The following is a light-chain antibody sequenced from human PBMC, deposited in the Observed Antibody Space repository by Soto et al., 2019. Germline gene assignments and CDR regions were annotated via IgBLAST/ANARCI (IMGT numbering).Light chain of an antibody. V-gene: IGKV3-15*01. CDR3: QQYTNWPLI. Sequence: EIVLTQSPGTLSLSPGERATLSCRASQSVSSSYLAWYQQKPGQAPRLLIYGASTTATGIPARFSGSGSGTEFTLTISSLQSADFAVYYCQQYTNWPLIFGQGTRLEIK. CDR1: QSVSSSY. J-gene: IGKJ5*01. CDR2: GAS.